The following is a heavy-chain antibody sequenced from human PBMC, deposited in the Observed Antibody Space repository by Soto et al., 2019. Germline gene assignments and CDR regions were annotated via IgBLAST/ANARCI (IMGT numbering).Heavy chain of an antibody. Sequence: ASVKVSCKASGYTFTSYGISWVRQAPGQGLEWMGWISAYNGNTNYAQKLQGRVTMTTDTSTSTAYMELRSLRSDDTAVYYCARARVVGSSWYRPLDAFDIWGQGTMVTVS. D-gene: IGHD6-13*01. CDR3: ARARVVGSSWYRPLDAFDI. CDR1: GYTFTSYG. V-gene: IGHV1-18*01. J-gene: IGHJ3*02. CDR2: ISAYNGNT.